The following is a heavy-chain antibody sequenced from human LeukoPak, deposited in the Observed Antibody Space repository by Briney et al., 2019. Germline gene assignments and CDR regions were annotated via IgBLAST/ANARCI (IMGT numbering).Heavy chain of an antibody. V-gene: IGHV1-2*02. CDR3: ARLQMYYYDSSGRSGWFDP. CDR2: INPNSGGT. D-gene: IGHD3-22*01. Sequence: ASVKVSCKASGYTFAGYCMHWVRQAPGQGLEWMGWINPNSGGTNYAQKFQGRVTMTRDTSISTAYMELSRLRSDDTAVYYCARLQMYYYDSSGRSGWFDPWGQGTLVTVSS. J-gene: IGHJ5*02. CDR1: GYTFAGYC.